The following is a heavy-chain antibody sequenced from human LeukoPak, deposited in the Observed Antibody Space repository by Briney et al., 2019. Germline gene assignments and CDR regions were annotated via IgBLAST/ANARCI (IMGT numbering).Heavy chain of an antibody. CDR2: ISYDGSNK. CDR1: GFTFSSYA. J-gene: IGHJ4*02. Sequence: GGSLRLSCAASGFTFSSYAMHWVRQAPGKGLEWVAVISYDGSNKYYADSVKGRFTISRDNSKNTLYLQMSSLRAEDTAVYYCARVSYDYWGQGTLVTVSS. V-gene: IGHV3-30-3*01. D-gene: IGHD1-26*01. CDR3: ARVSYDY.